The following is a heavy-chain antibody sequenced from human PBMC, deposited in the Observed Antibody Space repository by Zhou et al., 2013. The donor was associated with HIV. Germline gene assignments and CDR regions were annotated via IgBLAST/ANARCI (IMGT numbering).Heavy chain of an antibody. D-gene: IGHD1-20*01. CDR2: ISAYNGNT. J-gene: IGHJ6*03. V-gene: IGHV1-18*01. CDR1: GYTFTSYG. CDR3: ARAITARHYYMDV. Sequence: QVQLVQSGAEVKKPGASVKVSCKASGYTFTSYGISWVRQAPGQGLEWMGWISAYNGNTNYAQKFQGRVTLTTDTSTNTAYMELRSLTSDDTATYYCARAITARHYYMDVWGKGTTVTVSS.